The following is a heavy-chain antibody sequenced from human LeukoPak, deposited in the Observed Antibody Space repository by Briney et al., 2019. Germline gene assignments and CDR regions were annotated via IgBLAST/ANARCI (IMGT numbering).Heavy chain of an antibody. D-gene: IGHD2-15*01. J-gene: IGHJ3*02. Sequence: ASVKLSCKASGSTVTSYAISWVRQAPGQGLEWMGGIIPIFGTASYAQKFPGRVTITADESTSTAYMELSSRRSEDTAVYYCARAARTRSGGGAFDIWGQGTMVPVSS. CDR2: IIPIFGTA. V-gene: IGHV1-69*13. CDR3: ARAARTRSGGGAFDI. CDR1: GSTVTSYA.